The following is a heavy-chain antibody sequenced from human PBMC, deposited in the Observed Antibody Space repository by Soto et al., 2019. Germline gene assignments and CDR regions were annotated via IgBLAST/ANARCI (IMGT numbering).Heavy chain of an antibody. D-gene: IGHD1-20*01. CDR2: INAGNGNT. CDR3: ARGLYNPSDY. V-gene: IGHV1-3*01. CDR1: GYTFTSYA. Sequence: QVQLVQSGAEVKKPGASVKVSCKASGYTFTSYAIHWVRQAPGQRLEWMGWINAGNGNTQYSQKFQGRVTITRDTPASTAYMELSSLRSEDTAVYYCARGLYNPSDYWGQGTLVTVSS. J-gene: IGHJ4*02.